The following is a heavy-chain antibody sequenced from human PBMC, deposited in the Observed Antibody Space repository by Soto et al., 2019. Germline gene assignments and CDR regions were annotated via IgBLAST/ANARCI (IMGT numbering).Heavy chain of an antibody. J-gene: IGHJ6*02. CDR3: ARVLLDVGDSPSYYGMDV. Sequence: PSETLSLTCTVSGGSISSGDYYWSWIRQPPGKGLEWIGYIYYSGSTYYNPSLKSRVTISVDTSKNQFSLKLSSVTAADTAVYYCARVLLDVGDSPSYYGMDVWGQGTTVTVSS. CDR1: GGSISSGDYY. CDR2: IYYSGST. V-gene: IGHV4-30-4*01. D-gene: IGHD4-17*01.